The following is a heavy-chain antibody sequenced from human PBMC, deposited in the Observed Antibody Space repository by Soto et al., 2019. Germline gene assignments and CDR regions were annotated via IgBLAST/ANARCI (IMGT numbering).Heavy chain of an antibody. CDR1: GFPFNNAW. V-gene: IGHV3-15*07. CDR3: TTDSRTTLPEIRFDY. CDR2: VKSKADGGSG. Sequence: TGGSLRLSCAAPGFPFNNAWINWVPPVPGEGLERVGRVKSKADGGSGDYAAPVKGRFVVSRDDSKDIVYLQMNSQKIEDTGFYYCTTDSRTTLPEIRFDYWGHGTQVTVSS. J-gene: IGHJ4*01. D-gene: IGHD1-26*01.